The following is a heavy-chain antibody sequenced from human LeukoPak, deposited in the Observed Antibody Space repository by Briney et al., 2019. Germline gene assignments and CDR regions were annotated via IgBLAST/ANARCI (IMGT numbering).Heavy chain of an antibody. CDR1: GFTFSSFA. CDR2: ISSSGSGT. J-gene: IGHJ2*01. D-gene: IGHD1-26*01. CDR3: ARDHAGSFEYFDL. V-gene: IGHV3-23*01. Sequence: GGSLRLSCAASGFTFSSFAMSWVRQAPGKGLEWVSTISSSGSGTYYADSVKGRFTISRENAKNSLYLQMDSVRAGDTAVYYCARDHAGSFEYFDLWGRGTLVTVSS.